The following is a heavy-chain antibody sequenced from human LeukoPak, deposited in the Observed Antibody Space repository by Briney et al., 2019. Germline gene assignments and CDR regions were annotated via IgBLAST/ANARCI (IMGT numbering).Heavy chain of an antibody. Sequence: GASVKVSCKASGGTFSSYAISWVRQAPGQGLEWMGGIIPIFGTANYAQKFQGRVTITADESTSTAYMELRSLRSDDTAVYYCARVRTTVVTTSYYYYYYMDVWGKGTTVTISS. CDR3: ARVRTTVVTTSYYYYYYMDV. CDR2: IIPIFGTA. D-gene: IGHD4-23*01. CDR1: GGTFSSYA. J-gene: IGHJ6*03. V-gene: IGHV1-69*13.